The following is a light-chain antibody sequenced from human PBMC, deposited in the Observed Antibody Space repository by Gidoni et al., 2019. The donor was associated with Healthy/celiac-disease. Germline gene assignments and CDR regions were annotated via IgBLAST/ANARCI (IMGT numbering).Light chain of an antibody. CDR2: DAS. J-gene: IGKJ3*01. Sequence: EIVLTQSPATLSLSPGERAPLPCRASQGVSSYLAWYQQKPGQAPRLLIYDASNRATGIPARFSGSGPGTDFTLTISSLEPEDFAVYYCQQRSNWRFTFGPGTKVDIK. V-gene: IGKV3D-11*01. CDR1: QGVSSY. CDR3: QQRSNWRFT.